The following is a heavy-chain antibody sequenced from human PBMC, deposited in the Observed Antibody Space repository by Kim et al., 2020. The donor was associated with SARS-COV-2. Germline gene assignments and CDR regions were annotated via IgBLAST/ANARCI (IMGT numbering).Heavy chain of an antibody. Sequence: LTCTGSGDSISSYYWSWIRQPPGKGLEWIGYIYYSGSTNYNPSLKRRVTISVDTSKNQFSLKLSSVTAADTAVYYCARGQLWFDYWGQGTLAT. J-gene: IGHJ4*02. CDR2: IYYSGST. V-gene: IGHV4-59*01. CDR1: GDSISSYY. CDR3: ARGQLWFDY. D-gene: IGHD5-18*01.